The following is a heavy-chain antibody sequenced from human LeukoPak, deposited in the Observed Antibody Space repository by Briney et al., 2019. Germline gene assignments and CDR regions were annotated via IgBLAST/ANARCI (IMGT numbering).Heavy chain of an antibody. J-gene: IGHJ3*02. CDR3: ARPLINYYDSTNDAFDI. Sequence: SQTLSLTCSVSGVAVSSGDYYWSWIRQSPGKDLEWIGYIYYNGRSTYYNPSLKSRVTISVDTSKNQFSLKLSSVTAADTAVYYCARPLINYYDSTNDAFDIWGQGTMVTVSS. D-gene: IGHD3-22*01. CDR1: GVAVSSGDYY. CDR2: IYYNGRST. V-gene: IGHV4-30-4*01.